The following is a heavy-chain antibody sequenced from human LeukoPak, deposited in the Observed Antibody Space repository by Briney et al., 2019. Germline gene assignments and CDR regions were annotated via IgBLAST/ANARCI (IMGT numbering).Heavy chain of an antibody. CDR3: ARERAYYYMDV. CDR2: INHSGST. CDR1: GGSISSSSYY. V-gene: IGHV4-39*07. J-gene: IGHJ6*03. Sequence: SETLSLTCTVSGGSISSSSYYWGWIRQPPGKGLEWIGEINHSGSTNYNPSLKSRVTISVDTSKNQFSLKLSSVTAADTAVYYCARERAYYYMDVWGKGTTVTVSS.